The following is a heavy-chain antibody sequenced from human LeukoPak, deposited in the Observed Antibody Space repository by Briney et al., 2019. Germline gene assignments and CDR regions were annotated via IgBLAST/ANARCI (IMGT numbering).Heavy chain of an antibody. D-gene: IGHD3-10*01. CDR1: GYTFTGYY. Sequence: ASVKVSCKASGYTFTGYYMHWVRQAPGQGLEWMGWINPNSGGTNYAQKFQGRVTMTRDTSISTAYMELSRLRSDDTAVYYCARGRMVRGVINLFDYWGQGTLVTVSS. V-gene: IGHV1-2*02. CDR2: INPNSGGT. J-gene: IGHJ4*02. CDR3: ARGRMVRGVINLFDY.